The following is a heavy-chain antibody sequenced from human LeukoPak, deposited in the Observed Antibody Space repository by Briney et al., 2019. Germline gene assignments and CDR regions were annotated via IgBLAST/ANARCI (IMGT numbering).Heavy chain of an antibody. CDR1: GGSISSYY. D-gene: IGHD3-3*01. CDR3: ARDREAAASYDFWSGYYSRGLGTYYYYMDV. V-gene: IGHV4-4*07. J-gene: IGHJ6*03. Sequence: SETLCLTCTVSGGSISSYYWSWIRQPPGKGLEWIGRIYTSGSTNYNPSLKSRVTMSVDTSKNQFSLKLSSVTAADTAVYYCARDREAAASYDFWSGYYSRGLGTYYYYMDVWGKGTTVTVSS. CDR2: IYTSGST.